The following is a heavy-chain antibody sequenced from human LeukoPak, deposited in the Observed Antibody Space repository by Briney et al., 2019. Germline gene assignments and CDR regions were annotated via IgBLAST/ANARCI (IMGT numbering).Heavy chain of an antibody. CDR2: IHTSGST. J-gene: IGHJ4*02. V-gene: IGHV4-4*07. CDR1: GGSTSNYF. Sequence: PSETLSLTCTVSGGSTSNYFCTWLRQPAGKGLEWIGRIHTSGSTNYNPSLKSRVSMSVDTSKNRFSLKLSSVTAADTAVYYCARDPEGHGYYFDYWGQGALVKVSS. D-gene: IGHD3-3*01. CDR3: ARDPEGHGYYFDY.